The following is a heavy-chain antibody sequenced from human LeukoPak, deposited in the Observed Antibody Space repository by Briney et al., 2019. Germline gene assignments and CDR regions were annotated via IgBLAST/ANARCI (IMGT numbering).Heavy chain of an antibody. CDR3: ARDPLPAATVFDY. CDR2: INHSGST. CDR1: GGSFSGYY. V-gene: IGHV4-34*01. J-gene: IGHJ4*02. D-gene: IGHD2-2*01. Sequence: SETLSLTCAVYGGSFSGYYWSWIRQPPGKGLEWIGEINHSGSTNYNPSLKSRVTISVDTSKNQFSLKLSSVTAADTAVYYCARDPLPAATVFDYWGQGTLVTVSS.